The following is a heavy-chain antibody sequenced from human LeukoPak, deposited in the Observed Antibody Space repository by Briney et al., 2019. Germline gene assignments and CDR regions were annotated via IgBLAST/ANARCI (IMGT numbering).Heavy chain of an antibody. Sequence: QAGGSLRLSCAASEFTVSVNYMSWVRQAPGKGLEWVSVIYSGGSTYYADSVKGRFTISRDNSKNTLYLQMNSLRAEDTAVYYCARELRHYYYYMDVWGKGTTVTISS. J-gene: IGHJ6*03. CDR3: ARELRHYYYYMDV. CDR2: IYSGGST. V-gene: IGHV3-66*01. CDR1: EFTVSVNY. D-gene: IGHD3-3*01.